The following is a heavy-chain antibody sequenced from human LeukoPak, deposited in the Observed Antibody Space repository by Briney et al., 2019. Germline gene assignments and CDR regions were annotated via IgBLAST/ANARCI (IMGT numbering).Heavy chain of an antibody. CDR3: ARFSASRWLQFDY. D-gene: IGHD5-24*01. CDR2: IYYSGST. J-gene: IGHJ4*02. Sequence: SETLSLTCTVSGGSISSYYWSWIRQPPGKGLEWIGYIYYSGSTNYNPSLKSRVTISVDTSKNQFSLKLSSVTAADTAVYYCARFSASRWLQFDYWGKGTLVTVSS. CDR1: GGSISSYY. V-gene: IGHV4-59*01.